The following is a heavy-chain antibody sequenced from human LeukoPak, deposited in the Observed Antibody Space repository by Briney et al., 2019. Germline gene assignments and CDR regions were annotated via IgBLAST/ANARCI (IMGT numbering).Heavy chain of an antibody. V-gene: IGHV3-53*01. CDR3: ARDFRVPFGYDSSGPYDAFDI. J-gene: IGHJ3*02. D-gene: IGHD3-22*01. CDR2: IYSGGST. CDR1: GFTVSSNY. Sequence: GGSLRLSCAASGFTVSSNYMSWVRQAPGKGLEWVSVIYSGGSTYYADSVKGRFTISRDNSKNTLYLQMNSLRAEDTAVYYRARDFRVPFGYDSSGPYDAFDIWGQGTMVTVSS.